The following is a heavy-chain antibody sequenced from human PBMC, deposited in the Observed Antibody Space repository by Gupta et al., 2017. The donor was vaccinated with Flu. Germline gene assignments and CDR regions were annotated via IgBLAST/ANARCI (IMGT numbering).Heavy chain of an antibody. V-gene: IGHV3-23*01. Sequence: EVQLLESGGGLVQPGGSLRLSCAASGLTFSSYAMSWVRQAPGKGLEWVSGISGGGGSTNYADSVKGRFTISRDNSKNTVYLQMNSLRAEDTAVYYCAESEASGNYDFDYWGQGTLVTVSS. CDR3: AESEASGNYDFDY. CDR2: ISGGGGST. J-gene: IGHJ4*02. CDR1: GLTFSSYA. D-gene: IGHD1-26*01.